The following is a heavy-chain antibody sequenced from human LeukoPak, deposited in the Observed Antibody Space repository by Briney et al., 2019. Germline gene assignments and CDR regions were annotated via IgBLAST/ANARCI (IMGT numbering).Heavy chain of an antibody. J-gene: IGHJ4*02. CDR1: GFTFSNYA. V-gene: IGHV3-23*01. Sequence: GGSLRLSCAASGFTFSNYAMSWVRQAPGKGLEWVSVISGSGGNTYYADPVKGRFTISRDNPKNTLYLQMNSLRAEDTAVYYCAKSVPAATLYYFDYWGQGTLVTVSS. CDR2: ISGSGGNT. D-gene: IGHD2-2*01. CDR3: AKSVPAATLYYFDY.